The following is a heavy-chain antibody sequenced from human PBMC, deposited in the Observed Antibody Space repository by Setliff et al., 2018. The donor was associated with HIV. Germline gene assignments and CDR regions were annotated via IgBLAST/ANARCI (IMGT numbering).Heavy chain of an antibody. J-gene: IGHJ5*02. D-gene: IGHD3-10*01. CDR2: IYYTGTT. Sequence: NWVRQVPGKGLEWIGSIYYTGTTNYNPSLESRLTISIDTSQNHFSLKLTSVTAADTALYFCSRGTYYKGLDPWGQGTLVTVSS. V-gene: IGHV4-31*02. CDR3: SRGTYYKGLDP.